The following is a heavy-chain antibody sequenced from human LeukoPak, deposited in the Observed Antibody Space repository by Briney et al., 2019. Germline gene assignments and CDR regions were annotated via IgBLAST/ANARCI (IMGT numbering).Heavy chain of an antibody. CDR1: GFTFSTYG. V-gene: IGHV3-23*01. CDR3: AKESSLLRGPTVIYYFDF. CDR2: ISGGGGST. Sequence: GGSLRLSCAASGFTFSTYGMSWVRQAPGKGLEWVSSISGGGGSTYYADSVKGRFTISRDNSKNALYLQMNSLRAEDTAIYYCAKESSLLRGPTVIYYFDFWGQGTLVTVSS. D-gene: IGHD3-10*01. J-gene: IGHJ4*02.